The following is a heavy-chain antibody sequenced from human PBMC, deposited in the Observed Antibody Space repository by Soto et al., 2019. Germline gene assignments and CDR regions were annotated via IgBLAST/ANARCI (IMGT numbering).Heavy chain of an antibody. CDR1: GFTFSSYA. V-gene: IGHV3-23*01. J-gene: IGHJ4*02. Sequence: PGGSLRLSCAASGFTFSSYAMSWVRQAPGKGLEWVSAISGSGGSTYYADSVKGRFTISRDNSKNTLYLQMNSLRAEDTAVYYCAKDHWSTIFGVVITPFDYWGQGTLVTVSS. D-gene: IGHD3-3*01. CDR3: AKDHWSTIFGVVITPFDY. CDR2: ISGSGGST.